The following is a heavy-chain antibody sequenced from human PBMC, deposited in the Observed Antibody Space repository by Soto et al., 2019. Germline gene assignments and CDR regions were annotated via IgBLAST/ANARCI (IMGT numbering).Heavy chain of an antibody. CDR1: GGTFSSYT. D-gene: IGHD6-13*01. J-gene: IGHJ5*02. CDR2: IIPILGIA. V-gene: IGHV1-69*02. Sequence: SVKVSCKASGGTFSSYTISWVRQAPGQGLEWMGRIIPILGIANYAQKFQGRVTITADKSTSTAYMELSSLRSEDTAVYYCAWAPGIAAAGRNNWFDPWGQGTLVTVSS. CDR3: AWAPGIAAAGRNNWFDP.